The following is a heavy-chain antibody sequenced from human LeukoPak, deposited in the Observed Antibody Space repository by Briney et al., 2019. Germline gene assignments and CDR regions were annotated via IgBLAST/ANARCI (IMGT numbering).Heavy chain of an antibody. CDR3: ARYTAVAGTYDAFDI. CDR1: GFTFSSYE. CDR2: ISSSGSTI. J-gene: IGHJ3*02. Sequence: GGSLRLSCAASGFTFSSYETNWVRQAPGKGLEWVSYISSSGSTIYYADSVKGRFTISRDNAKNSLYLQMNSLRAEDTAVYYCARYTAVAGTYDAFDIWGQGTMVTVSS. V-gene: IGHV3-48*03. D-gene: IGHD6-19*01.